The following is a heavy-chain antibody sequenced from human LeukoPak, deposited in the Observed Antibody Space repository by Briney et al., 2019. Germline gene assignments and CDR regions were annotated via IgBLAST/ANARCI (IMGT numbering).Heavy chain of an antibody. CDR2: INPNSGDT. CDR1: GYTFTSYY. CDR3: ARDYCSSTSCLFDY. V-gene: IGHV1-2*06. J-gene: IGHJ4*02. Sequence: GASVKVSCKASGYTFTSYYMHWVRQAPGQGLEWMGRINPNSGDTNYAQNFQGRVTMTRDTSISTAYMELSRLRSDDTAMYYCARDYCSSTSCLFDYWGQGTLVTVSS. D-gene: IGHD2-2*01.